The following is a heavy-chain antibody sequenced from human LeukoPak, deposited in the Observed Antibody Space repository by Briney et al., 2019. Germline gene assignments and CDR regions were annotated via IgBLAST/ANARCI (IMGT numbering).Heavy chain of an antibody. J-gene: IGHJ4*02. CDR3: AKGVDGSYLLFDS. V-gene: IGHV4-59*11. CDR2: IDHTGST. Sequence: SETLSLTCSVSGDSISMHYWSWIRQPPGKGLEWIGYIDHTGSTNYNPSLNSRVTISRDMSKNHFSLELSSVTAADTAVYWCAKGVDGSYLLFDSWGQGTLVTVSS. CDR1: GDSISMHY. D-gene: IGHD1-26*01.